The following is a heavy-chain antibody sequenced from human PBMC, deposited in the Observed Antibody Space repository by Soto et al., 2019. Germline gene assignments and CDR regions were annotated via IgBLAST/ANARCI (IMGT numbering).Heavy chain of an antibody. CDR1: GYSFTSYW. Sequence: PGESLKISCKGSGYSFTSYWIGWVRQVPGKGLEWMGIIYPGDSDTRYSPSFQGQVTISADKSISTAYLQWSSLKASDTAMYYCARLHYDSSGHYYYYGMDVWGQGTTVTVSS. D-gene: IGHD3-22*01. CDR2: IYPGDSDT. CDR3: ARLHYDSSGHYYYYGMDV. V-gene: IGHV5-51*01. J-gene: IGHJ6*02.